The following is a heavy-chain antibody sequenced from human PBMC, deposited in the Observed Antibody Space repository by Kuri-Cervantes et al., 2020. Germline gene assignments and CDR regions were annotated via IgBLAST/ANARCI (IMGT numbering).Heavy chain of an antibody. CDR1: GGSISSGDYY. CDR3: ARSSVAAAFHY. V-gene: IGHV4-61*08. CDR2: ISHSGST. J-gene: IGHJ4*02. D-gene: IGHD6-6*01. Sequence: SETLSLTCTVSGGSISSGDYYWSWIRQPPGEGLEWIGYISHSGSTNYNPSLKSRVTMSLDTSKNQFSLKLSSVTAADTAVYYCARSSVAAAFHYWGQGTLVTVSS.